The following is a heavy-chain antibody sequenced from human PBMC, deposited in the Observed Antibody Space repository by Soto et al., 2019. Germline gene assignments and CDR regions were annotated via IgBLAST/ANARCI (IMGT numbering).Heavy chain of an antibody. CDR3: ARGSHYLSTGYYFDN. CDR2: IFLESDRT. J-gene: IGHJ5*02. CDR1: GSTSNDYA. D-gene: IGHD3-22*01. Sequence: EVQLVESGGGLVQPGRSLRLSCAVSGSTSNDYAMHWVRQAPGKGLEWVSGIFLESDRTGYADSVKGRFTTSRDKAKNSLYLQMNSLRPEDTALYYCARGSHYLSTGYYFDNWGQGTLVTVSS. V-gene: IGHV3-9*02.